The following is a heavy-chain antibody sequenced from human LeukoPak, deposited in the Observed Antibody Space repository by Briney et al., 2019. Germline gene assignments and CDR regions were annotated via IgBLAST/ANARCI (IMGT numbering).Heavy chain of an antibody. CDR1: GVSFSGYY. D-gene: IGHD4-17*01. CDR2: IYYSGST. J-gene: IGHJ5*02. V-gene: IGHV4-59*08. Sequence: SETLSLTCAVYGVSFSGYYWSWTRQPPGKGLEWIGYIYYSGSTNYNPSLKSRVTISVDTSKNQFSLKLSSVTAADTAVYYCARHSDYGDYEAEVWFDPWGQGTLVTVSS. CDR3: ARHSDYGDYEAEVWFDP.